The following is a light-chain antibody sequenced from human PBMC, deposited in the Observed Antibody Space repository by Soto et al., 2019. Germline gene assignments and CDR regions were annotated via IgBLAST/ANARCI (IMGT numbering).Light chain of an antibody. CDR1: QSLLHSNGYNY. CDR3: MQSTQLPPT. Sequence: DIVMTQSPLSLPVTPGEPASISCRSSQSLLHSNGYNYLDWYLQKPGQSPQLLIYLGSNRASGVPDRFSGSGSGTDFTLKISRVEAEDVGVYYCMQSTQLPPTFGQGTRLEI. V-gene: IGKV2-28*01. J-gene: IGKJ5*01. CDR2: LGS.